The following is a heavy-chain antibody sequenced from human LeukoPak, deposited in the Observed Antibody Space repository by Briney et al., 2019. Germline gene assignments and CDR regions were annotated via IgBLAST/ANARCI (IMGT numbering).Heavy chain of an antibody. V-gene: IGHV3-9*01. D-gene: IGHD5-12*01. Sequence: PGGSLRLSCAASGFTFHQYAIQWVRQVPGKGLEWVSVISWNSGSIGYADSVRGRFTISRDHAKNSVHLQMNSLRAEDTALYYCAKDKAPLYSGYDWDLDFWGQGTLVIVSS. CDR2: ISWNSGSI. CDR3: AKDKAPLYSGYDWDLDF. J-gene: IGHJ4*02. CDR1: GFTFHQYA.